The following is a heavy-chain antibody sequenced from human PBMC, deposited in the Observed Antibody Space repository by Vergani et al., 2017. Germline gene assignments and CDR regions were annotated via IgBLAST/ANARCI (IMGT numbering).Heavy chain of an antibody. CDR2: ISGSGGST. CDR1: GFTFSSYA. V-gene: IGHV3-23*01. Sequence: EVQLLESGGGLVQPGGSLRLSCAASGFTFSSYAMSWVRQAPGKGLEWVSAISGSGGSTYYADSVKGRFTISRDNSKNTLSLQMNSLRAEDTAVYYCAKDGGRDYDFWSGSQAFDIWGQGTMVTVSS. CDR3: AKDGGRDYDFWSGSQAFDI. D-gene: IGHD3-3*01. J-gene: IGHJ3*02.